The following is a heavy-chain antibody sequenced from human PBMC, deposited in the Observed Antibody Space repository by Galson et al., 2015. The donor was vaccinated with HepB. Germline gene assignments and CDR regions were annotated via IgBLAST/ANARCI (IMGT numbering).Heavy chain of an antibody. Sequence: SVKVSCKASGYTFTGYSITWVRQAPGQGLEWMGWISPYNRDTDYAQKFQGRVTMTTDTSTNTAYMELRSLRSDDTAVYYCARGAFVVVGGSTQNNWFDSWGQGTLVTVSS. CDR3: ARGAFVVVGGSTQNNWFDS. V-gene: IGHV1-18*01. D-gene: IGHD2-15*01. CDR2: ISPYNRDT. CDR1: GYTFTGYS. J-gene: IGHJ5*01.